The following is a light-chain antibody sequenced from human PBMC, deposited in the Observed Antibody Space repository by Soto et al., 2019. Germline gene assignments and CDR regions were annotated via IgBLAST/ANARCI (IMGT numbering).Light chain of an antibody. Sequence: DIQMTQSPSYLSASVGDRVTMTCRASQDIRNYVAWYQQKPGEVPKLLIYAASTLQSGVPARFSGGGFGTDFTLTISSLRPEVVATYYCQRYHSALLTFGPGTKVDLK. V-gene: IGKV1-27*01. J-gene: IGKJ3*01. CDR1: QDIRNY. CDR2: AAS. CDR3: QRYHSALLT.